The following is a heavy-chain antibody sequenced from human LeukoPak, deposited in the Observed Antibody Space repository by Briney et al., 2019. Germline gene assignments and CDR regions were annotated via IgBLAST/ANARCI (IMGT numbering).Heavy chain of an antibody. CDR2: ISYDGSNK. Sequence: GRSLRLSCAASGFTFSSYAMHWVRQAPGKGLEWVAVISYDGSNKYYADSVKGRFTISGDNSKNTLYLQMNSLRAEDTAVYYCARDIPYDSSGDVGNAFDIWGQGTMVTVSS. V-gene: IGHV3-30-3*01. CDR1: GFTFSSYA. J-gene: IGHJ3*02. D-gene: IGHD3-22*01. CDR3: ARDIPYDSSGDVGNAFDI.